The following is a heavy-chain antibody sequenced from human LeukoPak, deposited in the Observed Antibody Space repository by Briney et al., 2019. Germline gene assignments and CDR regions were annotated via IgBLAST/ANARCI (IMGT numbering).Heavy chain of an antibody. V-gene: IGHV4-4*02. CDR1: GFTFRFYAM. J-gene: IGHJ4*02. CDR2: IYHSGST. CDR3: ARLRQQLVIDY. D-gene: IGHD6-13*01. Sequence: GSLRLSCAASGFTFRFYAMTWVRQPPGKGLEWIGEIYHSGSTNYNPSLKSRVTISVDKSKNQFSLKLSSVTAADTAVYYCARLRQQLVIDYWGQGTLVTVSS.